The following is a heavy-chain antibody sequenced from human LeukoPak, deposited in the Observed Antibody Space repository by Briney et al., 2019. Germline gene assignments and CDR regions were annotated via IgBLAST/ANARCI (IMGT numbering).Heavy chain of an antibody. Sequence: PGGSLRLSCAASGFTVSSNYMSWVRQAPGKGLEWVSVIYSGGSTYYADSVKGRFTISRDNSKNTLYLQMNSLRAEDTAVYYCARGDYYYDGSGYPIYYFDYWGQGTLVTVSS. CDR1: GFTVSSNY. J-gene: IGHJ4*02. V-gene: IGHV3-53*01. CDR2: IYSGGST. D-gene: IGHD3-22*01. CDR3: ARGDYYYDGSGYPIYYFDY.